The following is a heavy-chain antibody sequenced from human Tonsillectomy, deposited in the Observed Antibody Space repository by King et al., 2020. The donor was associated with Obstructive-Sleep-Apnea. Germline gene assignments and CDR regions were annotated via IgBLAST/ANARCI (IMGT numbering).Heavy chain of an antibody. CDR3: AREDSYGPTPFDY. D-gene: IGHD5-18*01. CDR2: AYYRSKWYN. Sequence: VQLQQSGPGLVKPSQTLSLNCAISGDSVSSNSAAWNWIRQAPSRGLELLGRAYYRSKWYNYYAVSVKSRIPITPDTSKNQFSLQLNSVTPEDTAVYYCAREDSYGPTPFDYWGQGTLVTVSS. CDR1: GDSVSSNSAA. V-gene: IGHV6-1*01. J-gene: IGHJ4*02.